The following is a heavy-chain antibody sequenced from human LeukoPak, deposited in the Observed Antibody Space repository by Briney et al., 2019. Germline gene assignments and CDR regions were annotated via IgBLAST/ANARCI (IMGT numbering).Heavy chain of an antibody. V-gene: IGHV3-21*01. Sequence: GGSLRLSCAPSGFTFSSYSMNRVRQAPGKGLEWVSSISSSSSYIYYADSVKGRFTISRDNAKNSLYLQMNSLRAEDTAVYYCARDHSIFYYFDYWGQGTLVTVSS. CDR3: ARDHSIFYYFDY. CDR2: ISSSSSYI. D-gene: IGHD3-3*01. CDR1: GFTFSSYS. J-gene: IGHJ4*02.